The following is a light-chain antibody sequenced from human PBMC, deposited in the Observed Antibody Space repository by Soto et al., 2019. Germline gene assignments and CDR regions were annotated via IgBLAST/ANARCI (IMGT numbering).Light chain of an antibody. V-gene: IGKV1-5*01. Sequence: DIQMTQSPSTLSASLLDRVTITCRASQSVSVWLAWYQQKPGKAPKLLISDASTLQRGVPSRFSGSGSGTDFTLIISNLQSDDFATYYCQQYITYSPYTFGQGTKVDIK. CDR3: QQYITYSPYT. CDR1: QSVSVW. CDR2: DAS. J-gene: IGKJ2*01.